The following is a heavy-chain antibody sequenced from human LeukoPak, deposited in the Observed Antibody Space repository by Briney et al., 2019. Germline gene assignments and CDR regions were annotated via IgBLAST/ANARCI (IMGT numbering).Heavy chain of an antibody. Sequence: PGGSLRLSCGASGFTFSSYEMIWVRQAPGKGLEWISYISSTGATIHYADSVKGRFTISRDNSKSTLYLQMNTLRAEDTAVYYCARVMGRLVRTWYFDLWGRGTLVTVSS. CDR3: ARVMGRLVRTWYFDL. D-gene: IGHD3-9*01. V-gene: IGHV3-48*03. CDR1: GFTFSSYE. CDR2: ISSTGATI. J-gene: IGHJ2*01.